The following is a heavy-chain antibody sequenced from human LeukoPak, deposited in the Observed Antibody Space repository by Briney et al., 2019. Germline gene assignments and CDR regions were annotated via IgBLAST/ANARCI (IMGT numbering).Heavy chain of an antibody. Sequence: SQTLSLTCTVSGGSISSGDYYWSWIRQPPGKGLEWIGYIYYSGSTYYNPSLKSRVTISVDTSKNQFSLKLSSVTAADTAVYYCAIEGDSYGYAKAFDIWGQGTMVTVSS. CDR2: IYYSGST. D-gene: IGHD5-18*01. CDR1: GGSISSGDYY. V-gene: IGHV4-30-4*01. CDR3: AIEGDSYGYAKAFDI. J-gene: IGHJ3*02.